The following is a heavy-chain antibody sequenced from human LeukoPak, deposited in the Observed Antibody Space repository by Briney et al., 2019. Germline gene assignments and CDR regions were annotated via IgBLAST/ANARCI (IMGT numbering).Heavy chain of an antibody. D-gene: IGHD5-24*01. V-gene: IGHV4-34*01. CDR3: AREGLRNVHNPLGY. Sequence: SETLSLTCAVYGVSMSGYYWSWIRQPPGKGLEWIGEIKESEKTNYNPSLKSRVNISIDTAKNHFSLKLSSVTAADTAVYYCAREGLRNVHNPLGYWGQGTLVTVSS. CDR1: GVSMSGYY. CDR2: IKESEKT. J-gene: IGHJ4*02.